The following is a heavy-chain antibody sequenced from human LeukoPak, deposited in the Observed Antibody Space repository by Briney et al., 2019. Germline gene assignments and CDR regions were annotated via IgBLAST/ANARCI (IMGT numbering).Heavy chain of an antibody. CDR1: GYTLTSYG. CDR2: ISAYNGNT. D-gene: IGHD4-17*01. Sequence: ASVKVSCKASGYTLTSYGISWVRQAPGQGLEWMGWISAYNGNTNYAQKLQGRVTMTTDTSTSTAYMELRSLRSDDTAVYYCARDLGYGDWYYFDYWGQGTLVTVSS. J-gene: IGHJ4*02. CDR3: ARDLGYGDWYYFDY. V-gene: IGHV1-18*01.